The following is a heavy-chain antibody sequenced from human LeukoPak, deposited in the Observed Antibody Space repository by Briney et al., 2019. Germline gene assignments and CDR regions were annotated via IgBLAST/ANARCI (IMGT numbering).Heavy chain of an antibody. CDR2: IYHSGST. Sequence: SGTLSLTCAVSGDSISSSNWWTWVRQPPGKGLEWIGEIYHSGSTNYNPSLKSRLTMSLDKSKDQFSLKLTSVTAADTAVYYCAREAAGQWFDPWGQGTLVTVSS. CDR3: AREAAGQWFDP. J-gene: IGHJ5*02. CDR1: GDSISSSNW. D-gene: IGHD6-25*01. V-gene: IGHV4-4*02.